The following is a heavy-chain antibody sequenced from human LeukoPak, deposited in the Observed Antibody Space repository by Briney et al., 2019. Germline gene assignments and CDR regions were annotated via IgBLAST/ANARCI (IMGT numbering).Heavy chain of an antibody. V-gene: IGHV3-21*04. J-gene: IGHJ4*02. CDR2: ISSSSNYI. Sequence: GGSLRLSCAASGFTFSSYSMNWVRQAPGKGLEWVSSISSSSNYIYYADSVKGRFTISRDNAKNSLYLQMNSLRAEDTAVYYCAKEDIVVVVAAFDYWGQGTLVTVSS. D-gene: IGHD2-15*01. CDR3: AKEDIVVVVAAFDY. CDR1: GFTFSSYS.